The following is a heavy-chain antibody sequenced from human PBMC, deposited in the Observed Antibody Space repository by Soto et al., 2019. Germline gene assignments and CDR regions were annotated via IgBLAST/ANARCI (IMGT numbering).Heavy chain of an antibody. CDR1: GFTFSSYA. CDR3: ARGLLGYYYDSSGYYHGFDP. CDR2: ISYDGSNN. D-gene: IGHD3-22*01. V-gene: IGHV3-30-3*01. Sequence: GGALRPSSAASGFTFSSYAMHWVRQAPGKGLEWVEVISYDGSNNYYAGSVKGRFTISRDNSKNTLYLQMNSLRAEDTAVYYCARGLLGYYYDSSGYYHGFDPWGQGTLVTVSS. J-gene: IGHJ5*02.